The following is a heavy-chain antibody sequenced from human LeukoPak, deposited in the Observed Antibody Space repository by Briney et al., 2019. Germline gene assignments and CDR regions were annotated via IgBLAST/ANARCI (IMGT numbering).Heavy chain of an antibody. J-gene: IGHJ4*02. CDR3: ARHAAVAYFDILTEEDY. CDR1: GFIFSSYG. CDR2: IRYDGSKK. Sequence: GGSLRLSCAASGFIFSSYGMHWVRQAPGKGLEWEAFIRYDGSKKYYADSVKGRFTISRDNSKNTLYLQMNSLRAEDTAVYYCARHAAVAYFDILTEEDYWGQGTLVTVSS. D-gene: IGHD3-9*01. V-gene: IGHV3-30*02.